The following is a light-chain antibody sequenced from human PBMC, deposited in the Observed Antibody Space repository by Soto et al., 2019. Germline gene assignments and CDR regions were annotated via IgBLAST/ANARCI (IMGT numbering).Light chain of an antibody. CDR1: QGISFY. CDR2: AAS. CDR3: QKYNSAPLT. J-gene: IGKJ4*01. V-gene: IGKV1-27*01. Sequence: DLEMTQSPYSLSASVGDRVTITCRASQGISFYLDWFQQKPGKVPKLLIYAASTLQSGVPTRFSGSGSDKNFNLTISSMQPKDVATYYCQKYNSAPLTFGGGTKVEIK.